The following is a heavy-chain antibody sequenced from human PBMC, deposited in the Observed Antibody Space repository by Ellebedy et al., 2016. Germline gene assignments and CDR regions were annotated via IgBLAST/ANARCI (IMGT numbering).Heavy chain of an antibody. CDR3: ARASSGSYYGVRP. J-gene: IGHJ5*02. CDR1: GFTFSSYS. Sequence: GESLKISXAASGFTFSSYSMNWVRQAPGKGLEWVSYISSSSSTIYYADSVKGRFTISRDNAKNSLYLQMNSLRDEDTAVYYCARASSGSYYGVRPWGQGTLVTVSS. D-gene: IGHD1-26*01. V-gene: IGHV3-48*02. CDR2: ISSSSSTI.